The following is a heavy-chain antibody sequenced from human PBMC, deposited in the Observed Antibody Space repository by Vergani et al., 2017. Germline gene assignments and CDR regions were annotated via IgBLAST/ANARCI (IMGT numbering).Heavy chain of an antibody. D-gene: IGHD4-23*01. CDR1: GGSFSGYY. J-gene: IGHJ6*02. V-gene: IGHV4-34*11. CDR2: IHYSENT. CDR3: ARIGSTTTVXTPGGNYYYYGMDV. Sequence: QVQLQQWGAGLLKPSETLSLTCAVYGGSFSGYYWSWIRQPPGKGLELVGSIHYSENTNYNPALNTLGTISVDMSKNQFSLKLSSVTAADTAVYYCARIGSTTTVXTPGGNYYYYGMDVWGQATTVTVYS.